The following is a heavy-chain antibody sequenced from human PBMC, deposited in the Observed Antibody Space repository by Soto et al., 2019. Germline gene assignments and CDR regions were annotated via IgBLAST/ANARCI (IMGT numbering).Heavy chain of an antibody. CDR1: GYSFTSYW. CDR3: ARHLVPAAKHYYYYGMDV. Sequence: GESLKISCKGSGYSFTSYWIGWVRQMPGKGLEWMGIIYPGDSDTRYSPSFQGQVTISADKSISTAYLQWSSLKASDTAMYYCARHLVPAAKHYYYYGMDVWGQGTTVTVSS. CDR2: IYPGDSDT. J-gene: IGHJ6*02. V-gene: IGHV5-51*01. D-gene: IGHD2-2*01.